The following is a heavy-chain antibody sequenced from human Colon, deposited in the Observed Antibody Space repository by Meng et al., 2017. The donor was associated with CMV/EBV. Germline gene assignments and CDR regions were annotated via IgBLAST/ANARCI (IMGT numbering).Heavy chain of an antibody. J-gene: IGHJ6*02. V-gene: IGHV3-33*03. D-gene: IGHD3-3*01. CDR2: IWHDGTNK. Sequence: GGSLRLSCAASGFIFANYGIHWVRQAPGKGLEWVAVIWHDGTNKYYADFLKGRLTLSRDNSKNTVYMEMNTLRGEDTAVYYYARSGTLGGMDVWGQGTTVTVSS. CDR1: GFIFANYG. CDR3: ARSGTLGGMDV.